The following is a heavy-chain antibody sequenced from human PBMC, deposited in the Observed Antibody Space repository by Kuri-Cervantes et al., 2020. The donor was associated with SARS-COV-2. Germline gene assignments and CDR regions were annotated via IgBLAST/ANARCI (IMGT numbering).Heavy chain of an antibody. CDR3: AKDRVGVQDF. CDR2: ISHDGKNK. Sequence: KSLKISCAASGFNFSRTDMHWVRQAPGKGLEWVAVISHDGKNKKCIASGKGRFTISRDNSQNTLYLHMKSLRSEDTAMYYCAKDRVGVQDFWGQGTLVTVSS. J-gene: IGHJ4*02. CDR1: GFNFSRTD. D-gene: IGHD2-21*01. V-gene: IGHV3-30*18.